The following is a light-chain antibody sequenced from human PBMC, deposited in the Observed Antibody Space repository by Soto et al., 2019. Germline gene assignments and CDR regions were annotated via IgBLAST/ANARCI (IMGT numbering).Light chain of an antibody. Sequence: QSVLTQPPSASGSPGQSVTISCTGTSSDVGGYNYVSWYQQHPGKAPKLMIYEVSKRPSGVPDRFSGSKSGNTASLPVSGLQAEDEADYYCSPFAGSNIHVVFGGGTKVTVL. CDR3: SPFAGSNIHVV. J-gene: IGLJ2*01. CDR1: SSDVGGYNY. V-gene: IGLV2-8*01. CDR2: EVS.